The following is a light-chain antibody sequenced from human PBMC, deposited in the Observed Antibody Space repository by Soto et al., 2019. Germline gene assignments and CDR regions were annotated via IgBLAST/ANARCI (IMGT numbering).Light chain of an antibody. CDR2: AAS. V-gene: IGKV3-20*01. CDR1: ESVSSSD. J-gene: IGKJ1*01. Sequence: EVVLTQSPGTLSLSPGERATLSCRASESVSSSDLAWYQQKSCQAPRLLISAASSRATGIPDRFSGSGSGTDFTLTISRLEPEDFAVFYCQQYGTSRTFGQGTKVDIK. CDR3: QQYGTSRT.